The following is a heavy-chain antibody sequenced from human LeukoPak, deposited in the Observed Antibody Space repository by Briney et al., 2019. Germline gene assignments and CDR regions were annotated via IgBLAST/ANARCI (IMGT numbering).Heavy chain of an antibody. CDR1: GGSFSGYY. Sequence: PSETLSLTCAVYGGSFSGYYWSWIRQPPGKGLEWIGEINHSGSTNYNPSLKSRVTISVDTSKNQFSLKLSSVTAADTAVYYCARGITIFGVVIASGFDYWGQGTLVTVSS. CDR2: INHSGST. CDR3: ARGITIFGVVIASGFDY. J-gene: IGHJ4*02. D-gene: IGHD3-3*01. V-gene: IGHV4-34*01.